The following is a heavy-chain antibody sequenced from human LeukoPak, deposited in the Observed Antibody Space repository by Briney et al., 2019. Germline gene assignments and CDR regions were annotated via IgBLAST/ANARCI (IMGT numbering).Heavy chain of an antibody. CDR1: GGSISSGDYY. Sequence: SETLSLTCTVPGGSISSGDYYWSWIRPPPGKGLEWIGYIYYSGSTYYNPSLKSRVTISVDTSKNQFSLKLSSVTAADTAVYYCARGVVGAIDYWGQGTLVTVSS. J-gene: IGHJ4*02. D-gene: IGHD1-26*01. V-gene: IGHV4-30-4*02. CDR2: IYYSGST. CDR3: ARGVVGAIDY.